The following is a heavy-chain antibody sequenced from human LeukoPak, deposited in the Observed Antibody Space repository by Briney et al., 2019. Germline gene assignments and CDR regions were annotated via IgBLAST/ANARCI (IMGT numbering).Heavy chain of an antibody. CDR2: INYSGST. Sequence: PSETLSLTCTVSGGSLSSYYWTWIRQPPGKGLEWIGYINYSGSTNYNPSLKSRVTISVDTSKNQFSLKLSSVTAADTAVYYCARLIEGPDYYDSSGYWYYFDYWGQGTLVTVSS. CDR1: GGSLSSYY. D-gene: IGHD3-22*01. J-gene: IGHJ4*02. V-gene: IGHV4-59*01. CDR3: ARLIEGPDYYDSSGYWYYFDY.